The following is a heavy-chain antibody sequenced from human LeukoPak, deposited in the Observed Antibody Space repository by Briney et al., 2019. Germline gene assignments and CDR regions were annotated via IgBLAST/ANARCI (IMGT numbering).Heavy chain of an antibody. CDR1: GFTSSIYA. CDR3: ARNWGLDY. D-gene: IGHD7-27*01. V-gene: IGHV3-23*01. J-gene: IGHJ4*02. Sequence: GSLRLSCAASGFTSSIYAMTWLRQAPGKGLEWVSVISDTYDNTYYADSVKGRFTISRDNSKNTVYLQMNRLRAEDTAIYYCARNWGLDYWGQGTLVTVSS. CDR2: ISDTYDNT.